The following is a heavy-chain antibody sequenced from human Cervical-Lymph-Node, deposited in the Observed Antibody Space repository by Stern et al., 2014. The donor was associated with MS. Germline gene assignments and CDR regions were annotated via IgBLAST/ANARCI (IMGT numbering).Heavy chain of an antibody. V-gene: IGHV2-70*01. J-gene: IGHJ4*02. D-gene: IGHD5-24*01. CDR3: ARSRRDGSPDY. CDR1: GFSLSTSGMC. CDR2: IDWDDDK. Sequence: QIPLKESGPALVKPTQPLTLTCTFSGFSLSTSGMCVSWIRQPPGKALEWLALIDWDDDKCYSTSLKTRLTISKATTKNQVVLTMPNMDPVDTATYYCARSRRDGSPDYWGQGTLVTVSS.